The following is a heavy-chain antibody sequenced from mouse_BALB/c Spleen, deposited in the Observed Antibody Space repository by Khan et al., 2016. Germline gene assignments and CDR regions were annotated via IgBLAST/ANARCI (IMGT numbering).Heavy chain of an antibody. Sequence: QVRLQQSGAELVRPGSSVKISCKASDYAFSSYWMNWVKQRPGQGLEWIGQIYPGDGDTNYNGKFKGKATLTADKSSSTAYMHLSSLTSEDSAVYFCARWGSGQDFDYWGQGTTLTVSS. D-gene: IGHD3-1*01. CDR2: IYPGDGDT. CDR3: ARWGSGQDFDY. V-gene: IGHV1-80*01. CDR1: DYAFSSYW. J-gene: IGHJ2*01.